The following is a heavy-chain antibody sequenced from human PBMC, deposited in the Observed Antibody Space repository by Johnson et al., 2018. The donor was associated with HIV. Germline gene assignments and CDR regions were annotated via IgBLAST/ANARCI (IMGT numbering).Heavy chain of an antibody. V-gene: IGHV3-30-3*01. Sequence: QVQLVESVGGVVQPGRSLRLSCAAAGFSFSAYAMHWVRQAPGKGLEWVAVISYDGSNKYYADSVKGRFTISRDNSKNTLYLQMNSLRAEDTAVYYCARVYSSSSAHAFEIWGQGTMVTVSS. D-gene: IGHD6-6*01. J-gene: IGHJ3*02. CDR3: ARVYSSSSAHAFEI. CDR1: GFSFSAYA. CDR2: ISYDGSNK.